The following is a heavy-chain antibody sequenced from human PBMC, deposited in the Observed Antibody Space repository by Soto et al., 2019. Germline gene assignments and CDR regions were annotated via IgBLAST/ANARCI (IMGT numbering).Heavy chain of an antibody. Sequence: EVHMVESGGGLVQPGGSLRLSCAASGFSISNYSMSWVRQAPGKGLEWVGNINEDGSEENYVDSVKGRFTISRDNARNSLYLQINSLRVDYTVVYYCCHTWVGGQGTLVTVSS. V-gene: IGHV3-7*01. CDR1: GFSISNYS. CDR3: CHTWV. D-gene: IGHD1-26*01. J-gene: IGHJ4*02. CDR2: INEDGSEE.